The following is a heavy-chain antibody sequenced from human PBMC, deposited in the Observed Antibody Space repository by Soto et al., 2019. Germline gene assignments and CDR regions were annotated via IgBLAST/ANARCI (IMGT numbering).Heavy chain of an antibody. V-gene: IGHV3-53*02. CDR1: GFTVSSNY. Sequence: VQLVETGGGLIQPGGSLRLSCAASGFTVSSNYMGWVRQAPGKGLEWVSVIYSGGSTYYAGSVKGRFTISRDNSKNTLFLQMNGLRAEDTAVYYCARDGAYYDYTWGAFDIWGQGTMVTVSS. J-gene: IGHJ3*02. CDR2: IYSGGST. CDR3: ARDGAYYDYTWGAFDI. D-gene: IGHD3-16*01.